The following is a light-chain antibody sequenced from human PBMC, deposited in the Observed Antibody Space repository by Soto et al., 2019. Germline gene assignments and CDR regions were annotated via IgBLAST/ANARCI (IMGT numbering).Light chain of an antibody. CDR2: LEHSGTY. Sequence: QPVLTQPSSASASLGSSVKLTCTLSSGHSTYIITWHQQLPGKAPRYLMKLEHSGTYNKGSGVPDRFSGSSSGADRYLTISNLQFDDEADYYCETWDTYTVIFGGRTKLTVL. CDR3: ETWDTYTVI. CDR1: SGHSTYI. V-gene: IGLV4-60*02. J-gene: IGLJ2*01.